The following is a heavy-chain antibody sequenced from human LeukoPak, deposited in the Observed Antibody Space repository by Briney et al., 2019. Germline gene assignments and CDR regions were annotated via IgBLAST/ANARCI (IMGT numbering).Heavy chain of an antibody. CDR2: IYYSGST. J-gene: IGHJ3*02. Sequence: SETLSLTCAVYGGSFSGYYWSWIRQPPGKRLEWIGYIYYSGSTSYNPSLKSRITISVDTSKNQFSLKLSSVTAADTAVYYCAREGARWEPSFSAFDIWGQGTMVTVSS. D-gene: IGHD1-26*01. CDR3: AREGARWEPSFSAFDI. V-gene: IGHV4-59*01. CDR1: GGSFSGYY.